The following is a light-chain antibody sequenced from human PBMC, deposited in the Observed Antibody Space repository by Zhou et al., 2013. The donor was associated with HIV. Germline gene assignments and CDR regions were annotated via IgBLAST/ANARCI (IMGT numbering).Light chain of an antibody. Sequence: DIVMTQSPLSLPVTPGEPASISCRSSQSLLHSNGYTYLDWYLQKPGQSPQLLIYLGSNRASGVPDRFSGSGSGTDFTLTISRVEAEDVGTYYCMQALQTPLTFGGGTKVEIK. CDR1: QSLLHSNGYTY. CDR2: LGS. CDR3: MQALQTPLT. V-gene: IGKV2-28*01. J-gene: IGKJ4*01.